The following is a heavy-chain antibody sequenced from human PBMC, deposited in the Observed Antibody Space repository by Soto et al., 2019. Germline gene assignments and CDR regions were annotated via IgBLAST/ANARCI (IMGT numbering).Heavy chain of an antibody. J-gene: IGHJ6*02. CDR3: ARLEMATVSTGALDGMDV. CDR2: MNPNSGNT. D-gene: IGHD3-9*01. V-gene: IGHV1-8*01. Sequence: QVQLVQSGAEVKKPGASVKVSCKASGYTFTSYDINWVRQATGQGLEWMGWMNPNSGNTGYAQKFQGRVTMPRNTSISTAYMELSSLRSEDTAVYYCARLEMATVSTGALDGMDVWGQGTTVTVSS. CDR1: GYTFTSYD.